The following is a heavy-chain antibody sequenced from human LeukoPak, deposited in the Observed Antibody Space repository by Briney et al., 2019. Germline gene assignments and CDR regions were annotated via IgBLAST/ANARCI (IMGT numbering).Heavy chain of an antibody. V-gene: IGHV1-2*02. Sequence: ASVKVSCKASGYTFTGYYMHWVRQAPGQGLEWMGWINPNSGGTNYAQKFQGRVTMTRDTSTTTAYMDLSRLTYDDTAIYYCARGEAVAVFDHWGRGTLVTVSS. CDR2: INPNSGGT. CDR3: ARGEAVAVFDH. J-gene: IGHJ4*02. CDR1: GYTFTGYY.